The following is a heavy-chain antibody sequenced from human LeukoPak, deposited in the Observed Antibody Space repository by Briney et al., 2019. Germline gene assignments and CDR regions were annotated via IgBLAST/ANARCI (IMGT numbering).Heavy chain of an antibody. D-gene: IGHD6-19*01. CDR2: IREDGSQK. J-gene: IGHJ5*02. Sequence: PGGSLRLSCVASGFTFSSSWMTWVRQAPGKGLEWVASIREDGSQKTAVDSVRGRFTISRDNAKNSVYLQMNSLRAEDTAVYYCAKNGGGGWYTTGVDLWGQGTLVTVSS. V-gene: IGHV3-7*01. CDR1: GFTFSSSW. CDR3: AKNGGGGWYTTGVDL.